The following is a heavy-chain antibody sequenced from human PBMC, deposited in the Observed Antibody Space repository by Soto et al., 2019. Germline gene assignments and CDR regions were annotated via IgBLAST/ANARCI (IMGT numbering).Heavy chain of an antibody. V-gene: IGHV4-30-2*01. CDR1: GGSIISGGYS. Sequence: LSLTCAVSGGSIISGGYSWSWLRQPPGRGLEWIGYIYSGTTHYNPSLESRVTIAMDRSKNQVSLSLKSVTAADTAVYYCAREESGAFFDFWGQGTLVTVSS. J-gene: IGHJ4*02. CDR2: IYSGTT. CDR3: AREESGAFFDF. D-gene: IGHD2-15*01.